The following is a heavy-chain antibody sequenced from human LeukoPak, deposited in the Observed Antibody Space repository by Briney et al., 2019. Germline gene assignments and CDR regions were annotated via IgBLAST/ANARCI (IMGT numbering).Heavy chain of an antibody. CDR3: AREGAGMTTVTTAYDY. Sequence: SETLSLTCAVYGGSFSGYYWSWIRQPPGKGLEWIGEINHSGSTNYNPSLKSRVTISVDKSKNQFSLKLSSVTAADTAVYYCAREGAGMTTVTTAYDYWGQGTLVTVSS. CDR1: GGSFSGYY. J-gene: IGHJ4*02. D-gene: IGHD4-17*01. CDR2: INHSGST. V-gene: IGHV4-34*01.